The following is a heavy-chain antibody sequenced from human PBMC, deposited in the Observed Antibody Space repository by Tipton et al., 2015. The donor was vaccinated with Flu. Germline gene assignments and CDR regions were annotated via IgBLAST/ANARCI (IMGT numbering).Heavy chain of an antibody. CDR1: GGSISSDY. CDR2: VYYSGST. CDR3: ARQGMPGLDV. J-gene: IGHJ6*02. V-gene: IGHV4-59*08. Sequence: TLSLTCTVSGGSISSDYWSWIRQPPGRGLEWIGYVYYSGSTNYNPSLKSRVTISLDTSKNQFSLRLSSVTAADTALYYYARQGMPGLDVWGQGTTVTVSS. D-gene: IGHD2-2*01.